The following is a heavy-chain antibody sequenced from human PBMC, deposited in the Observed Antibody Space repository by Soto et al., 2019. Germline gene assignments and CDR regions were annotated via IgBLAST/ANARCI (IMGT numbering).Heavy chain of an antibody. CDR3: ARGSGGHNYYYGMDV. J-gene: IGHJ6*02. Sequence: GSLRLSCTASGFAFSTYWMSWVRQAPGMGLEWVANIGEDGSEKYYVDSVKGRFTISRDNAKNSLYLQMNSLRADDTAVYYCARGSGGHNYYYGMDVWGQGTTVTVSS. CDR1: GFAFSTYW. D-gene: IGHD2-15*01. V-gene: IGHV3-7*03. CDR2: IGEDGSEK.